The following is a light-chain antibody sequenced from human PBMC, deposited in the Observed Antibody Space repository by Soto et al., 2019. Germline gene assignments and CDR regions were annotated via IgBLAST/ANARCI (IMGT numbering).Light chain of an antibody. Sequence: IQMTQSPSSLSASVGDKVTITCRASQTITNSLNWYQKKPGKAPNLLIHSASTLHSGVPSRFSGSGYGTDFTLTVLSLQPEDFATYYCQQSYSTPRTFGQGTKVEI. V-gene: IGKV1-39*01. CDR1: QTITNS. J-gene: IGKJ1*01. CDR2: SAS. CDR3: QQSYSTPRT.